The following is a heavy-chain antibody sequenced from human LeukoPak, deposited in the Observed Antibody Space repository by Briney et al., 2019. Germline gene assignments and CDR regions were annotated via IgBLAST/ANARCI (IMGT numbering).Heavy chain of an antibody. J-gene: IGHJ4*02. D-gene: IGHD3-9*01. Sequence: GGSLRLSCSTSGFTFSNHFMHWVRQAPGKGLAYVSSIGPNGASTLYADSVKGRFTISRDNSKNALYLQLTSLRLEDTALYYCVKDLTGTWSFDYWGQGTLVTVSS. CDR1: GFTFSNHF. CDR3: VKDLTGTWSFDY. V-gene: IGHV3-64D*06. CDR2: IGPNGAST.